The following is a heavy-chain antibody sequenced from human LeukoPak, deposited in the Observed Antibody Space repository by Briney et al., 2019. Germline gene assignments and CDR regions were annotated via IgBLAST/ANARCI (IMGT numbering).Heavy chain of an antibody. V-gene: IGHV4-39*01. CDR3: ARRDSSGVVPRWDY. D-gene: IGHD6-25*01. CDR1: GDSIISSNYY. CDR2: IYYSGST. Sequence: PSETLSLTCSVSGDSIISSNYYWGWIRQPPGKGLEWIGSIYYSGSTYYNPSLKSRVTISVGTSKNQFSLKLTSMTAADTAVYYCARRDSSGVVPRWDYWGQGTLVTVSS. J-gene: IGHJ4*02.